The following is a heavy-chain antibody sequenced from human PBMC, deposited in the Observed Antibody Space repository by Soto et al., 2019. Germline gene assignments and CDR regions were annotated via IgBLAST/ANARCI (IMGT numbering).Heavy chain of an antibody. V-gene: IGHV4-59*01. J-gene: IGHJ4*02. CDR2: IYYSGST. CDR1: GGSISPYY. CDR3: AKWGSGSGLDY. D-gene: IGHD3-10*01. Sequence: QVQLQESGPGLVKPSETLSLTCTVSGGSISPYYWGWIRQSPGKGLELIGYIYYSGSTNYNPSLKSRVTTSVDTSKNQCSLRLTSVTAADTAVYYCAKWGSGSGLDYWGQGTLVTVSS.